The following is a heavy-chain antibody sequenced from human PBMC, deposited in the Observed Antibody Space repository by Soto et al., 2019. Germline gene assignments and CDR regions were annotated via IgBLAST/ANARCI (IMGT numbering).Heavy chain of an antibody. Sequence: ASVKVSCKASGYTFTSYDINWVRQATGQGLEWMGWMNPNSGNTGYAQKFQGRVTMTRNTSISTAYMELSSLRSEDTAVYYCTLGLDSRGYYYNYYYYGMDVWGQGTTVTVSS. CDR2: MNPNSGNT. J-gene: IGHJ6*02. CDR1: GYTFTSYD. D-gene: IGHD3-22*01. V-gene: IGHV1-8*01. CDR3: TLGLDSRGYYYNYYYYGMDV.